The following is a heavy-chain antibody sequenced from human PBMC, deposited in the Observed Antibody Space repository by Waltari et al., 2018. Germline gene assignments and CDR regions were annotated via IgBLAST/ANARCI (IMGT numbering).Heavy chain of an antibody. CDR3: ARTARSYPYDY. D-gene: IGHD1-26*01. V-gene: IGHV5-51*01. J-gene: IGHJ4*02. Sequence: EVQLVQSGAEVKKPGESLKISCKGSGSRFTSYWIGWVRQMPGKGLGWLGFSYPGDYYIRYSPSCEGQVTISADKSISTAYLQWSSLKASDTAMYYWARTARSYPYDYWGQGTLVTVSS. CDR1: GSRFTSYW. CDR2: SYPGDYYI.